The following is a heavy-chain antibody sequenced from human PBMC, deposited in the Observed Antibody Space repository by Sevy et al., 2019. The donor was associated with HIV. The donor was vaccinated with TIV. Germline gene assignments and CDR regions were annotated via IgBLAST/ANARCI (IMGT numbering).Heavy chain of an antibody. CDR3: ARDYGSGSYWSGYYYYYGMDV. CDR1: GYTFTSYG. Sequence: ASVKVSCKASGYTFTSYGISWVRQAPGQGLEWMGWISAYNGNTNYAQKLQGRVTMTTDTSTSTAYMELRSLRPDDTAVYYCARDYGSGSYWSGYYYYYGMDVWGHGTTVTVSS. V-gene: IGHV1-18*01. D-gene: IGHD3-10*01. J-gene: IGHJ6*02. CDR2: ISAYNGNT.